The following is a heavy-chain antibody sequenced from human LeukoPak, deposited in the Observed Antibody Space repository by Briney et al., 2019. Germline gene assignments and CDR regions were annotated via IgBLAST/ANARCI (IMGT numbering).Heavy chain of an antibody. CDR1: GFTFDDYA. J-gene: IGHJ4*02. Sequence: PGRSLRLSCAASGFTFDDYAMHWVRQAPGKGLEWVSGISWNSGSIGYADSVKGRFTISRDNAKNSLYLQMNSLRAEDTALYYCAKGRHDYSNYDLGYWGQGTLVTVSS. D-gene: IGHD4-11*01. CDR2: ISWNSGSI. CDR3: AKGRHDYSNYDLGY. V-gene: IGHV3-9*01.